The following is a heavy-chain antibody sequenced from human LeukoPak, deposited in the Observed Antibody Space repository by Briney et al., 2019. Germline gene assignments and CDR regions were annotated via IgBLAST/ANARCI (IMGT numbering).Heavy chain of an antibody. Sequence: GGSLRLSCAASGFTFSDYAMSWVRRAPGKGLEWVSAISGSGGNTDYADSVKGRFTISRDNSKNTLYLQMNSLRAEDTAVYYCARGGSYLSAFDIWGQGTMVTVSS. D-gene: IGHD1-26*01. V-gene: IGHV3-23*01. CDR3: ARGGSYLSAFDI. CDR2: ISGSGGNT. CDR1: GFTFSDYA. J-gene: IGHJ3*02.